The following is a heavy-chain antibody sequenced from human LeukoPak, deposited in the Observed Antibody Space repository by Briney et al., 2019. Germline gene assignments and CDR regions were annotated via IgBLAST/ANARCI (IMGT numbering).Heavy chain of an antibody. V-gene: IGHV1-2*02. J-gene: IGHJ4*02. D-gene: IGHD6-19*01. CDR2: INPNSGGT. CDR3: ARRFGGWYYFDY. Sequence: GDSVKVSCKASGYTFTGYYMHWVRQAPGQGLEWMGWINPNSGGTNYAQKFQGRVTMTRDTSISTAYMELSRLRSDDTAVYYCARRFGGWYYFDYWGQGTLVTVSS. CDR1: GYTFTGYY.